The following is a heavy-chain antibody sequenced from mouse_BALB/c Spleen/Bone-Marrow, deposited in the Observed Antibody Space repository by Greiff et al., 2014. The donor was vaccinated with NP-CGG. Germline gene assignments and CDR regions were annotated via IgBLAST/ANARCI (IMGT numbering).Heavy chain of an antibody. V-gene: IGHV5-12-1*01. J-gene: IGHJ4*01. CDR1: GFAFSSYD. CDR3: TRHGGYYPYYYAMDY. CDR2: ISRGGGTT. D-gene: IGHD2-3*01. Sequence: EVKLMESGGGLVKPGGSLKLSCAASGFAFSSYDMSWVRQTPEKRLEWVAYISRGGGTTYYSDTVKGRFTISRDNAKNTLYLQMSSLKSEDTAIYYCTRHGGYYPYYYAMDYWGQGTSVTVSS.